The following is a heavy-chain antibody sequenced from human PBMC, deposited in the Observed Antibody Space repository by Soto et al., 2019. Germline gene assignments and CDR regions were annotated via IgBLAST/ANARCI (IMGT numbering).Heavy chain of an antibody. V-gene: IGHV3-74*01. CDR3: ASTGIAAAGMALEFDP. D-gene: IGHD6-13*01. CDR1: GFTFSSYW. J-gene: IGHJ5*02. Sequence: EVQLVESGGGLVQPGGSLRLSCAASGFTFSSYWMHWVRQAPGKGLVWVSRINSDGSSTGYADSVKGRFTISRDNAKNTLYLQMNSLRAEDTAVYYCASTGIAAAGMALEFDPWGQGTLVTVSS. CDR2: INSDGSST.